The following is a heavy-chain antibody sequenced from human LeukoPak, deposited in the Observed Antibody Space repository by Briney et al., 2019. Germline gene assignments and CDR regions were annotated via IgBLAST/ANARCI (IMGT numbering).Heavy chain of an antibody. V-gene: IGHV3-23*01. Sequence: GGPLRLSCAASGFTFSSYAMSWVRQAPGKGLEWVSAISGSGGSTYYADSVKGRFTISRDNSKNTLYLQMNSLRSDDTATYFCAKGSIPAAITYYMDVWGKGTTVTVSS. CDR2: ISGSGGST. CDR1: GFTFSSYA. CDR3: AKGSIPAAITYYMDV. J-gene: IGHJ6*03. D-gene: IGHD2-2*01.